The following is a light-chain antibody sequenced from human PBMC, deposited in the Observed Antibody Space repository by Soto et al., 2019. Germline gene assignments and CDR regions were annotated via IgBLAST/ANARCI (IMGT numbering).Light chain of an antibody. Sequence: DIQMTQSPSSLSASVGDRVTITCRASQSITNYLNWYQQKPGKAPKLLITTASSLQSVVPSRFSGSGSGTAFTLTISSLQPEDFAIYYCQQSYSTPPYTFGQGTKLEIK. V-gene: IGKV1-39*01. CDR2: TAS. J-gene: IGKJ2*01. CDR3: QQSYSTPPYT. CDR1: QSITNY.